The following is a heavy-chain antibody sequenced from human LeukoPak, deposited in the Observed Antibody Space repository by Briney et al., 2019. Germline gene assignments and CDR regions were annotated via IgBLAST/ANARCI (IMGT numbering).Heavy chain of an antibody. V-gene: IGHV3-30-3*01. D-gene: IGHD3-22*01. CDR2: ISYDGSNK. CDR3: ARGRYYYDSSGYCRGYYFDY. J-gene: IGHJ4*02. CDR1: GFTFSSYA. Sequence: PGRSLRLSCAASGFTFSSYAMHWVRQAPGKGLEWVAVISYDGSNKYYADSVKGRFTISRDNSKNTLYLQMNGLRAEDTAVYYCARGRYYYDSSGYCRGYYFDYWGQGTLVTVSS.